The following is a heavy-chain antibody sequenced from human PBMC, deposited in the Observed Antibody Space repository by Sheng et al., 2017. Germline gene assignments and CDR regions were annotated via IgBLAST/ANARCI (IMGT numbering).Heavy chain of an antibody. CDR3: ARDWKGYGDDFDY. CDR2: VSTKKGDT. D-gene: IGHD2-15*01. V-gene: IGHV1-18*01. CDR1: GYTFTTYG. J-gene: IGHJ4*02. Sequence: QVQLVQSAGEVEKPGASVKVSCKASGYTFTTYGISWVRQAPGQGLEWMGWVSTKKGDTNYAQNFQGRVTMTTDTSTNTAYMELRGLRSDDTAVYYCARDWKGYGDDFDYWGQGTLVTVSS.